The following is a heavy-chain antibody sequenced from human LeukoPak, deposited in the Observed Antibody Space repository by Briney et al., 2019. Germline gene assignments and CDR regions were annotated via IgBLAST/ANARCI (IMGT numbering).Heavy chain of an antibody. CDR1: GFTFDDYA. J-gene: IGHJ4*02. CDR2: ISWNSGSI. Sequence: TGRSLRLSCAASGFTFDDYAMHWVRQAPGKGLEWVSGISWNSGSIGYADSVKGRFTISRDNAKNSLYLQMNSLRAEDTALYYCATSGSDTPFDYWGQGTLVTVSS. V-gene: IGHV3-9*01. D-gene: IGHD5-12*01. CDR3: ATSGSDTPFDY.